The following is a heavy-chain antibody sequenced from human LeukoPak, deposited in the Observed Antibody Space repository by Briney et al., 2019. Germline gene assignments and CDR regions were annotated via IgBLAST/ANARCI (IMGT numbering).Heavy chain of an antibody. V-gene: IGHV3-66*02. Sequence: PGGSLRLSCAASGFTFSSYAMSWVRQAPGKGLEWVSVIYSGGSTYYADSVKGRFTISRDNYKNTVYLQMNSLRVEDTAVYYCARDPYNWNYIDYWGQGTLVTVSS. CDR3: ARDPYNWNYIDY. CDR1: GFTFSSYA. D-gene: IGHD1-1*01. CDR2: IYSGGST. J-gene: IGHJ4*02.